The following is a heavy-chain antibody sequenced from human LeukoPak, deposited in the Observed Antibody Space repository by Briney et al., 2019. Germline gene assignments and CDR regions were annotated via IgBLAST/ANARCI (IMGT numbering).Heavy chain of an antibody. J-gene: IGHJ1*01. CDR3: VKEIYGDSTGGRFQH. D-gene: IGHD4-17*01. Sequence: PGGSLRLSCAASGFIFSNYAMSWVRQAPGKGLQWVSAFSGSGGSTYYADSVKGRFTISRDNSRNTLYLQMNSLRAEDTAVYYCVKEIYGDSTGGRFQHWGQGTLVTVSS. V-gene: IGHV3-23*01. CDR1: GFIFSNYA. CDR2: FSGSGGST.